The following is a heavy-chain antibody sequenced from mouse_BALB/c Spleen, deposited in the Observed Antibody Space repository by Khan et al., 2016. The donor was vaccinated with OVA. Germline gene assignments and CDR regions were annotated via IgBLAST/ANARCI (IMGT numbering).Heavy chain of an antibody. CDR2: IDPENVNT. CDR3: ARAGDYAWFDD. J-gene: IGHJ3*01. Sequence: VQLQQSGAELVRPGALVKLSCRASGFNIKDYYIHWVKQRPEQGLEWIGWIDPENVNTIYDPKFQGKASIRADKSSNTAYLQLRSLTSEGTAAFYYARAGDYAWFDDWGHGILVTVSA. D-gene: IGHD2-13*01. CDR1: GFNIKDYY. V-gene: IGHV14-1*02.